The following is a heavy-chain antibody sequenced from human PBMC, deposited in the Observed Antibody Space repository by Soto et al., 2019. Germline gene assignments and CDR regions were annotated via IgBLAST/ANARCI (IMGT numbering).Heavy chain of an antibody. Sequence: GESLKISCQGSGYSFTSYWIAWVRQMPGKGLEWMGIIYPDDSDARYSPSFRGQVTISADKSINSAFLQWRSLKASDTAMYYCARPDYNQDVWYHTYDIWGQGTMVAVSS. J-gene: IGHJ3*02. V-gene: IGHV5-51*01. D-gene: IGHD3-10*01. CDR1: GYSFTSYW. CDR2: IYPDDSDA. CDR3: ARPDYNQDVWYHTYDI.